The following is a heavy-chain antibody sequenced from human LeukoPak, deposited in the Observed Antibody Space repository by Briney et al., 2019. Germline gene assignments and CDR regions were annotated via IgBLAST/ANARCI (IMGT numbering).Heavy chain of an antibody. CDR2: IRYDGSNK. D-gene: IGHD2-15*01. CDR1: GFTFSSYG. V-gene: IGHV3-30*02. Sequence: GGSLRLSCAASGFTFSSYGMHWVRQAPGKGLEWVAFIRYDGSNKYYADSVKGRFTISRDNSKNTLYLQMNSLRAEDTAVYYCANSLKAAHPMYYFDYWGQGTLVTVSS. J-gene: IGHJ4*02. CDR3: ANSLKAAHPMYYFDY.